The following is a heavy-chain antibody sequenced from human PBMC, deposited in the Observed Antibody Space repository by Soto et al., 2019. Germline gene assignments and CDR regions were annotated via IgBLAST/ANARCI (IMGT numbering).Heavy chain of an antibody. Sequence: SETLSLTCTVSGGSISNFYCSWIRQPPGKGLEWIGYISYSGNTNYNPSLKSRVSIAVDTSKNQLSLNLTSVTAADTAFYYCVRDVYTIGEGWHFDLWGRGTLVTVSS. J-gene: IGHJ2*01. D-gene: IGHD2-8*01. CDR1: GGSISNFY. CDR2: ISYSGNT. CDR3: VRDVYTIGEGWHFDL. V-gene: IGHV4-59*01.